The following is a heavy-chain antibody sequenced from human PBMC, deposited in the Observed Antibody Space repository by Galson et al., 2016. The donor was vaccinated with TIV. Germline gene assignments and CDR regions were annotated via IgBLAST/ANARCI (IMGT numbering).Heavy chain of an antibody. CDR3: ARRATTVLTRGACEYYGMDV. D-gene: IGHD4-23*01. Sequence: QSGAEVKKPGESLRISCKGSGYSFTSYWIAWVRQMPGKGLEWMGILYPGDSDTRYSPSFQGHVTISADKSISPAYLPWTSLKASDTAMYYCARRATTVLTRGACEYYGMDVWGQGTTVTVFS. J-gene: IGHJ6*02. CDR1: GYSFTSYW. V-gene: IGHV5-51*01. CDR2: LYPGDSDT.